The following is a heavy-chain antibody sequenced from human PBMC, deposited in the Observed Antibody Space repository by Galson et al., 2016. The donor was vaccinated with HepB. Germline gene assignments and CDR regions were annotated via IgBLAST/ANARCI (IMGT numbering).Heavy chain of an antibody. CDR1: GDTFHSYS. D-gene: IGHD2-2*01. J-gene: IGHJ6*02. V-gene: IGHV1-69*13. CDR3: ARSRARTRDFNYYFGMDV. Sequence: SVKVSCKASGDTFHSYSISWVRQAPGQGLEWLGGIRTVFDIIKVAPKFQGRVSLTADDITYTAYMELSSLRSDDSAVYFCARSRARTRDFNYYFGMDVWGQGTTITVSS. CDR2: IRTVFDII.